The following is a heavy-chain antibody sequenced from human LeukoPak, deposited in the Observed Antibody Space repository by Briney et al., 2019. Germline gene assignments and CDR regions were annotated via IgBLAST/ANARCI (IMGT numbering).Heavy chain of an antibody. V-gene: IGHV4-59*01. CDR2: IYYSGST. J-gene: IGHJ4*02. Sequence: SETLSLTCTVSGGSISSYYWTRIRQPPGKGLEWIAYIYYSGSTNYNPSLKSRVTISVDTSKNQFSLKLSSVTAADTAVYYCARRYGSGSSGTFDYWGQGTLVTVSS. CDR1: GGSISSYY. CDR3: ARRYGSGSSGTFDY. D-gene: IGHD3-10*01.